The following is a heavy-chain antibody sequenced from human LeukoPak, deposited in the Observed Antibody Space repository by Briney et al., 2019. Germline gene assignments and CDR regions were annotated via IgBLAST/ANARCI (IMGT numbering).Heavy chain of an antibody. Sequence: PSETLSLTCTVSGGSISSDYWSWIRQPPGKGLEWVGYIYKSGSTNYNPSLKSRVIISIDTSKNQFSLKLSSVTAADTAVYYCARPSSAYYYTFDYWGQGTLVTVSS. CDR2: IYKSGST. D-gene: IGHD3-22*01. CDR3: ARPSSAYYYTFDY. J-gene: IGHJ4*02. CDR1: GGSISSDY. V-gene: IGHV4-59*01.